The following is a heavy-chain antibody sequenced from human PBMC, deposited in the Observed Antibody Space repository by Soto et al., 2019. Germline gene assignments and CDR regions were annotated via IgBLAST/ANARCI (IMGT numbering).Heavy chain of an antibody. J-gene: IGHJ4*02. V-gene: IGHV3-64D*08. CDR3: LKALDYGDYPSDY. CDR1: GFTFSSYA. D-gene: IGHD4-17*01. Sequence: GGSLRLSCSASGFTFSSYAMHWVRQAPGKGLEYVSAISSNGGSTYYADSVKGRFTISRDNSKNTLYLQMSSLRAEDTAVYYCLKALDYGDYPSDYWGQGTLVTGAS. CDR2: ISSNGGST.